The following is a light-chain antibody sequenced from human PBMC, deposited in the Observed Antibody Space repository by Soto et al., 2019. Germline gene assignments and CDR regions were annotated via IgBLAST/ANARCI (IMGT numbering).Light chain of an antibody. V-gene: IGLV2-14*01. Sequence: QSALTQPASVSGSPGQSITISCTGTSSDVGGYNYVSWFQQHPDTAPKLMIYEVTDRPSGVSNRSSGSKSGNTASLTISGLQADDEAVYYCSSYTSSSTVVFGTGTKVTVL. CDR3: SSYTSSSTVV. CDR2: EVT. J-gene: IGLJ1*01. CDR1: SSDVGGYNY.